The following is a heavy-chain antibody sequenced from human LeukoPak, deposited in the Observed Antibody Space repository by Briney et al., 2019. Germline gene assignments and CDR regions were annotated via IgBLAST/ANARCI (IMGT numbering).Heavy chain of an antibody. D-gene: IGHD2-15*01. J-gene: IGHJ4*02. V-gene: IGHV3-23*01. CDR1: GFTFSNYG. CDR3: AKAPVTSCRGAFCYPFDY. Sequence: GGSLRLSCAASGFTFSNYGMSWVRQAPGKGLEWVSAMSSSDDGRYYAASVRGRFTISRDTSRSTLYLQTNSLRAEDAAVYYCAKAPVTSCRGAFCYPFDYWGQGTLVTVSS. CDR2: MSSSDDGR.